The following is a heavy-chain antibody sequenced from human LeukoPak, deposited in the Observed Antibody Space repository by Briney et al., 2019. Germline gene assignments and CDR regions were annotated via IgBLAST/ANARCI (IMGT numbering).Heavy chain of an antibody. J-gene: IGHJ3*02. CDR2: ISGSGGST. CDR3: AGAYCGGDCYSGRAFDI. Sequence: GGSLRLSCAASGFTFSSYAMSWVRQAPGKGLEWVSGISGSGGSTYYADSVKGRFTISRDNSKNTLYLQMNSLRAEDTAVYYCAGAYCGGDCYSGRAFDIWGQGTMVTVSS. CDR1: GFTFSSYA. D-gene: IGHD2-21*02. V-gene: IGHV3-23*01.